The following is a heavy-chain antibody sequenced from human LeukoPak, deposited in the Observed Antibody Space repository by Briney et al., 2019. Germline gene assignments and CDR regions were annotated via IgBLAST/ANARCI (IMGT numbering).Heavy chain of an antibody. CDR3: ARAGGYSYGYLDY. D-gene: IGHD5-18*01. Sequence: PSETLSLTCAVYGGSFSGYYWSWIRQPPGKGLEWIGEINHSGSTNYNPSLKSRVTISVDTSKNQFSLKLSSVTAADTAVYYRARAGGYSYGYLDYWGQGTLVTVSS. CDR1: GGSFSGYY. V-gene: IGHV4-34*01. J-gene: IGHJ4*02. CDR2: INHSGST.